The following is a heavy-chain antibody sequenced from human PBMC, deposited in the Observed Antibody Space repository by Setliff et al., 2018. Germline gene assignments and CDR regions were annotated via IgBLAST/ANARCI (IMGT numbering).Heavy chain of an antibody. D-gene: IGHD3-22*01. CDR2: IYIGGSA. V-gene: IGHV4-4*07. CDR3: ARDRSLYFSDSHACWGPI. Sequence: SETLSLTCTVSGGSISSYYWSWIRQPAGKGLEWIGHIYIGGSANYNPSLKSRVTMSIDTSKNQFSLKLNSVTAADTAVYYCARDRSLYFSDSHACWGPIWGQGILVTVSS. CDR1: GGSISSYY. J-gene: IGHJ4*02.